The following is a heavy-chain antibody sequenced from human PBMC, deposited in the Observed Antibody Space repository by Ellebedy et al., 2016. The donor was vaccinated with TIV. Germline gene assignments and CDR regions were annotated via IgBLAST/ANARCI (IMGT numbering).Heavy chain of an antibody. CDR2: IDASGDNT. CDR3: AKGGWQDD. Sequence: PGGSLRLSCAASGFTFSTYDMTWVRQAPGKGLEWVSVIDASGDNTHYADSVKGRFTISRDNGKNTLYLQMNNVRAEDTAVYHCAKGGWQDDWGQGTLVTVSS. J-gene: IGHJ4*02. D-gene: IGHD5-24*01. CDR1: GFTFSTYD. V-gene: IGHV3-23*01.